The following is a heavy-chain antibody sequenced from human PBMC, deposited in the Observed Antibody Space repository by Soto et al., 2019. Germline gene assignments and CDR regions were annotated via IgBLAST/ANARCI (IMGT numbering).Heavy chain of an antibody. CDR1: SGSLSSSNW. V-gene: IGHV4-4*02. J-gene: IGHJ6*03. D-gene: IGHD2-15*01. CDR2: IYDRGST. Sequence: QMQLQESGPGLVKPSGTLSLTCAVSSGSLSSSNWWSWVRQSPGKGLEWIGEIYDRGSTNYSPSLKRRVTTSVDNPKNQVPLKLTSVAAAAAAIYYCATRMTDTRVYYYYYMDVWGKGTAVTVSS. CDR3: ATRMTDTRVYYYYYMDV.